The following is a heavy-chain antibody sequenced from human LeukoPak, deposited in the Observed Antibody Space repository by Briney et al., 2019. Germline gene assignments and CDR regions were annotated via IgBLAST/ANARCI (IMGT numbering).Heavy chain of an antibody. V-gene: IGHV4-38-2*01. CDR1: GFSINTGHN. D-gene: IGHD6-13*01. CDR3: GGGMSSVGAGGL. CDR2: ISHSGNA. Sequence: PSETLSLTFAVSGFSINTGHNWGWVRQPPGEGLEWIGSISHSGNAYYNPSLKSRVTISLDASKNQFSLKVTSLTAADTAVYYCGGGMSSVGAGGLWGRGTLVTVSS. J-gene: IGHJ1*01.